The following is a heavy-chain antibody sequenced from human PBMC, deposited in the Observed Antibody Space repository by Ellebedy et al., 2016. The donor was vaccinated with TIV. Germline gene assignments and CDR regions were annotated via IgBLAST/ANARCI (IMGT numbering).Heavy chain of an antibody. V-gene: IGHV4-39*01. J-gene: IGHJ5*02. CDR3: ARHLRYSDMPILDL. CDR2: NFRSGTT. CDR1: RVSITVPTYY. D-gene: IGHD3-9*01. Sequence: MPSETLSLTCTVSRVSITVPTYYWAWLRPPPGMGLIWLRTNFRSGTTYYSPALSSRCSISVDTSRNQFSLDLKSVTAADTAVYYCARHLRYSDMPILDLWGPGILVAVSS.